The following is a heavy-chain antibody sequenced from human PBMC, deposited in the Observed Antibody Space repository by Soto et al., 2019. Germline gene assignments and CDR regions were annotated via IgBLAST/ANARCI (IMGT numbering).Heavy chain of an antibody. V-gene: IGHV3-21*01. CDR2: ISSSSSYI. J-gene: IGHJ6*02. Sequence: GGSLRLSCAASGFTFSSYSMNWVRQAPGKGLEWVSSISSSSSYIYYADSVKGRFTISRDNAKNSLYLQMNSLRAEDTAVYYCARVPYDFWSGYPYYYYYGMDVWGQGTTVTVSS. CDR3: ARVPYDFWSGYPYYYYYGMDV. CDR1: GFTFSSYS. D-gene: IGHD3-3*01.